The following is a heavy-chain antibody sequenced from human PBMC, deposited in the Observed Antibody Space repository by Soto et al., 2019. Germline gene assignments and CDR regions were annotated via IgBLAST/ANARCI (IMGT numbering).Heavy chain of an antibody. CDR1: GGTFSSYA. CDR3: ARDFVQLAVAANWFDH. D-gene: IGHD6-19*01. Sequence: QVQLVQSGAEVKKPGSSVKVSCKASGGTFSSYAISWVRQAPGQGLEWMGGIIPIFDTANYAQKFQGRVTITADESTSKAYMHLSSLRSEDTAVYYWARDFVQLAVAANWFDHWGQGTLVTVSA. J-gene: IGHJ5*02. CDR2: IIPIFDTA. V-gene: IGHV1-69*01.